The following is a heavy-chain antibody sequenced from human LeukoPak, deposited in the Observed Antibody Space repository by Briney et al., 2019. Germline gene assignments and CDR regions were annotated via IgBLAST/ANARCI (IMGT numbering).Heavy chain of an antibody. CDR3: VRGGYSYGPYHYYYGMDV. V-gene: IGHV4-59*01. J-gene: IGHJ6*02. CDR1: GGSISSYY. Sequence: SETLSLTCTVSGGSISSYYWSWIRQPPGKGLEWIGYIYYSGSTNYNPSLKSRVTISVDTSKNQFSLKLSSVTAADTAVYYCVRGGYSYGPYHYYYGMDVWGQGTTVTVSS. CDR2: IYYSGST. D-gene: IGHD5-18*01.